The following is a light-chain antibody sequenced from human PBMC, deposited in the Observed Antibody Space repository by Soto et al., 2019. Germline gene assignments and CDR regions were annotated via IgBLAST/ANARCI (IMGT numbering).Light chain of an antibody. CDR3: QQYYTYST. V-gene: IGKV1-5*01. J-gene: IGKJ1*01. CDR2: DAS. CDR1: QTISYW. Sequence: DIQMTQSPSTLSASVGDRVTITCRASQTISYWLAWYQQKPGKAPKLLIHDASSLESGVPSRFSGSRSGTEFTLTISSLQPEDSATYHCQQYYTYSTFGQGTKVEIK.